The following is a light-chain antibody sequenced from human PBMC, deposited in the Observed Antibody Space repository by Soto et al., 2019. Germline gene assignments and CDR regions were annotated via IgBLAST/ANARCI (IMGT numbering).Light chain of an antibody. J-gene: IGLJ1*01. CDR1: RSDIGGYNF. CDR3: CSYAGGYSHV. V-gene: IGLV2-11*01. CDR2: DVI. Sequence: QSALTQPRSVSGSPGQSVTISCTGTRSDIGGYNFVSWYQQHPGQALKLVIYDVIKRPSGVPDRFSGSKSGNTAYLTIYGLQAEDEADYYCCSYAGGYSHVFGTGTKVTAL.